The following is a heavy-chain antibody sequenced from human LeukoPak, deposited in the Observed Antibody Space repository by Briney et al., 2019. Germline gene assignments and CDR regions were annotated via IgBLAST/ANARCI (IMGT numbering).Heavy chain of an antibody. CDR2: ISTSSSYI. D-gene: IGHD6-6*01. V-gene: IGHV3-21*04. CDR3: AKEGLNIATRDFFDS. CDR1: GFTFSTYS. J-gene: IGHJ4*02. Sequence: AGGSLRLSCAASGFTFSTYSMNWVRQAPGKGLEWVSSISTSSSYIYYADSVKGRFTISRDNSKNTLYLQMNSLRAEDTAVYYCAKEGLNIATRDFFDSWGQGTLVTVSS.